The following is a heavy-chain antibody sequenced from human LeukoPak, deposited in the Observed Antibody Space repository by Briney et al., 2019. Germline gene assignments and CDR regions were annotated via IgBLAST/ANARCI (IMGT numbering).Heavy chain of an antibody. CDR2: ISAYNGNT. J-gene: IGHJ6*02. CDR1: GYTFTSYG. CDR3: ARDPAKNKPYYYYGMDV. D-gene: IGHD1/OR15-1a*01. V-gene: IGHV1-18*01. Sequence: ASVKVSCKASGYTFTSYGISWVRQAPGQGLEWMGWISAYNGNTNYAQKFQGRVTMTRDTSISTAYMELSRLRSDDTAVYYCARDPAKNKPYYYYGMDVWGQGTTVTVSS.